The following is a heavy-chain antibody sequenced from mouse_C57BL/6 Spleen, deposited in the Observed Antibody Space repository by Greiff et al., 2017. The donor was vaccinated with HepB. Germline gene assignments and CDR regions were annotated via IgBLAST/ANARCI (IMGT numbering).Heavy chain of an antibody. CDR3: ARGLRWPYYYAMDY. Sequence: VQLQQSGPELVKPGASVKIPCKASGYTFTDYNMDWVKQSHGKSLEWIGDINPNNGGTIYNQKFKGKATLTVDKSTSTAYMELRSLTSEDTAVYYWARGLRWPYYYAMDYWGQGTSVTVSS. CDR2: INPNNGGT. V-gene: IGHV1-18*01. D-gene: IGHD1-1*01. CDR1: GYTFTDYN. J-gene: IGHJ4*01.